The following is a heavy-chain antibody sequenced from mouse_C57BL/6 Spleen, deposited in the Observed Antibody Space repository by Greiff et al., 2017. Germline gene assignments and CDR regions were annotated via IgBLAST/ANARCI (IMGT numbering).Heavy chain of an antibody. D-gene: IGHD2-4*01. CDR1: GYAFSSYW. Sequence: VQLQQSGAELVKPGASVKISCKASGYAFSSYWMNWVKQRPGKGLEWIGQIYPGDGDTNYNGKFKGKATLTAHKSSSTAYMQLSSLTSEDSAVYFCARSGDYDGMDYWGQGTSVTVSS. CDR2: IYPGDGDT. V-gene: IGHV1-80*01. J-gene: IGHJ4*01. CDR3: ARSGDYDGMDY.